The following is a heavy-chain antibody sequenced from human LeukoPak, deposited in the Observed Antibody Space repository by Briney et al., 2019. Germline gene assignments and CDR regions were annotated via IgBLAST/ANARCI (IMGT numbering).Heavy chain of an antibody. CDR2: INPNSGGT. D-gene: IGHD1-26*01. CDR3: ARSPQRGATKWFDP. V-gene: IGHV1-2*02. CDR1: GYTFTGYY. J-gene: IGHJ5*02. Sequence: ASVKVSCKAPGYTFTGYYMHWVRQAPGQGLEWMGWINPNSGGTNYAQKFQGRVTMTRDTSISTAYMELSRLRSDDTAVYYCARSPQRGATKWFDPWGQGTLVTVSS.